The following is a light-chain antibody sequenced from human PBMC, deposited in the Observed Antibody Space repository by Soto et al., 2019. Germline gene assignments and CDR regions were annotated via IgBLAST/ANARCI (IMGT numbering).Light chain of an antibody. CDR2: GNT. Sequence: QSVLTQPPSVSGAPGQRVTISCTGSSSNIGAGYDLHWYQQLPGTAPKLLIYGNTNRPSGVPDRFSGSKSGTSASLAITGLQAEDEADYYCQSSDSSLSGFYVFGTGTKVTVL. CDR1: SSNIGAGYD. J-gene: IGLJ1*01. CDR3: QSSDSSLSGFYV. V-gene: IGLV1-40*01.